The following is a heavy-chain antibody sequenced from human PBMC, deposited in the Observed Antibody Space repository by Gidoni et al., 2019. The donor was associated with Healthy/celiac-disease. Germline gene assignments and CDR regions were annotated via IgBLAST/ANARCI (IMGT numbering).Heavy chain of an antibody. CDR3: ARDPPSSGWYGAYYYYYGMDV. V-gene: IGHV1-3*01. Sequence: QVQLVQSGAAVKKPGASVKVSCKASGYTFTSYAMHWVRQAPGQRLEWMGWINAGNGNTKYSQKFQGRVTITRDTSASTAYMELSSLRSEDTAVYYCARDPPSSGWYGAYYYYYGMDVWGQGTTVTVSS. CDR1: GYTFTSYA. D-gene: IGHD6-19*01. CDR2: INAGNGNT. J-gene: IGHJ6*02.